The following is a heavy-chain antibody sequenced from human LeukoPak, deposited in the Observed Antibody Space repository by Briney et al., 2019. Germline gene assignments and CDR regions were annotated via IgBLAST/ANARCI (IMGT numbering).Heavy chain of an antibody. V-gene: IGHV1-8*01. J-gene: IGHJ4*02. CDR1: GCTFTTYD. CDR3: TRSVRNGHIDY. Sequence: GASVKVSCKASGCTFTTYDINWVRQATGQGLEWMGWMNPNSGNTGYAQKFQGRVTMTRSTSINTAYLDLSSLRFEDTAVYYCTRSVRNGHIDYWGQGTLVTVSS. D-gene: IGHD2-21*01. CDR2: MNPNSGNT.